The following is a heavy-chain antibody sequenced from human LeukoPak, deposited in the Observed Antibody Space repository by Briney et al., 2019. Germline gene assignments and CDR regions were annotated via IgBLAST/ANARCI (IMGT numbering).Heavy chain of an antibody. CDR3: TTDRTFASGWFGKLVY. J-gene: IGHJ4*02. CDR2: IKRKSDGGTT. Sequence: GGALRLSCAASGFTCSNAWMSGVRQCPGKGVEGVGRIKRKSDGGTTDYAAPVKGRFTISRDDSKNTLYLQMNSLKTEDTAVYYCTTDRTFASGWFGKLVYWGQGTLVTVSS. CDR1: GFTCSNAW. V-gene: IGHV3-15*01. D-gene: IGHD3-10*01.